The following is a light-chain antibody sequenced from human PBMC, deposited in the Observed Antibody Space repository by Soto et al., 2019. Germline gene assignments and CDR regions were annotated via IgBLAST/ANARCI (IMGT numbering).Light chain of an antibody. Sequence: QSVLTQPPSASGSPGQSVTISCTGTSSDVGGYNFVAWYLQHPGKAPKLMISEVSKRPSGVPDRFSGSKSGNTASLTVSGLQAEDEADYYCSSYAGSNIFVFGTGTKVTVL. V-gene: IGLV2-8*01. CDR2: EVS. CDR3: SSYAGSNIFV. J-gene: IGLJ1*01. CDR1: SSDVGGYNF.